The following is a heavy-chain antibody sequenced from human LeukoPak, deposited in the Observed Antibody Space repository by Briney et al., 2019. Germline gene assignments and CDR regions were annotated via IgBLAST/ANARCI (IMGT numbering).Heavy chain of an antibody. D-gene: IGHD1-1*01. J-gene: IGHJ4*02. V-gene: IGHV3-7*01. CDR3: KSGGAAPGSFDY. Sequence: GGPLRLSCAASGFTFSSYWMSWMRQAPGKGLEWVANIKYDGNEEYYVDSVKGRFTISRDNAKNPLYLQLNSLRVEDTAVYYCKSGGAAPGSFDYWGQGTLVTVSP. CDR2: IKYDGNEE. CDR1: GFTFSSYW.